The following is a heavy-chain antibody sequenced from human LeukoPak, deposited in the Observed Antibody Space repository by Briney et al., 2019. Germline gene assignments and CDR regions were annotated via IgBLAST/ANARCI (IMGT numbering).Heavy chain of an antibody. V-gene: IGHV3-30*18. Sequence: GGSLRLSCAASGFTFTNYAMHWVRHAPGKGLEWVANILYDGSRKNYADSVKGRFSVYRDNSNYSLYLQMNSLRIEDTAVYYCANFEGSSQAFHIWGQGTLVTVSS. D-gene: IGHD6-13*01. CDR3: ANFEGSSQAFHI. J-gene: IGHJ3*02. CDR2: ILYDGSRK. CDR1: GFTFTNYA.